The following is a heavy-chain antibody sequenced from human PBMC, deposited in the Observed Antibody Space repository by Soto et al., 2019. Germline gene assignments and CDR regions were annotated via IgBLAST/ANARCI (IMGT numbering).Heavy chain of an antibody. D-gene: IGHD2-15*01. CDR3: AAEQMVVAATPASGMDV. Sequence: ASVKVSCKASGGTFSSYAISWVRQAPGQGLEWMGGIIPIFGTANYAQKFQGRVTITADESTSTAYMELSSLRSEDTAVYYCAAEQMVVAATPASGMDVWGQGTTVTVSS. J-gene: IGHJ6*02. V-gene: IGHV1-69*13. CDR2: IIPIFGTA. CDR1: GGTFSSYA.